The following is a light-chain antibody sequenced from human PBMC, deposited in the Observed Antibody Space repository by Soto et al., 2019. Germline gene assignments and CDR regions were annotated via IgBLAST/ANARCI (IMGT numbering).Light chain of an antibody. J-gene: IGKJ5*01. CDR3: QQYNSYQIT. V-gene: IGKV3-20*01. CDR2: GAS. CDR1: QSVSNNY. Sequence: IALKQSPGTLSLSPGERATLSCLASQSVSNNYLAWYQQKPGQAPRLLIYGASNRATGIPDRFSGSGSGTDFTLTISRLQPDDFATYYCQQYNSYQITFGQGTLLEI.